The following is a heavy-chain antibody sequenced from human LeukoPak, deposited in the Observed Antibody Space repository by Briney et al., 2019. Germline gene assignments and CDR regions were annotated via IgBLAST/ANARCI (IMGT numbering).Heavy chain of an antibody. CDR3: ARVGLLTGYYFFDY. Sequence: APVKVSCKTSGYTFSSYGITWVRQAPGQGLEWVGWIRGDNGDTNYAQKLQGRVTMTTDTSTSTAYMELRSLGSDETAVYYCARVGLLTGYYFFDYWGQGTLVTVSS. V-gene: IGHV1-18*01. CDR2: IRGDNGDT. CDR1: GYTFSSYG. D-gene: IGHD3-9*01. J-gene: IGHJ4*02.